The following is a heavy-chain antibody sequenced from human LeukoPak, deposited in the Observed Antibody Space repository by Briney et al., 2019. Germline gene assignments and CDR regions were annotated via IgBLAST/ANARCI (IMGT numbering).Heavy chain of an antibody. J-gene: IGHJ3*02. CDR1: GGSISSSRYY. CDR2: ICYSGST. CDR3: ARAPRIGIAARPGDAFDI. D-gene: IGHD6-6*01. V-gene: IGHV4-39*07. Sequence: SETLSLTCTVSGGSISSSRYYWGWIRQPPGKGLEWIGSICYSGSTYYNPSLKSRVTISVDTSKNQFSLKLSSVTAADTAVYYCARAPRIGIAARPGDAFDIWGQGTMVTVSS.